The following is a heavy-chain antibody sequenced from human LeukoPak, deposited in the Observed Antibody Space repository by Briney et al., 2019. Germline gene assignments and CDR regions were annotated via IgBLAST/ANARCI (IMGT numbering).Heavy chain of an antibody. CDR3: AREGADGDSYYYYYMDV. D-gene: IGHD4-17*01. J-gene: IGHJ6*03. V-gene: IGHV3-23*01. CDR2: VSGSGGTT. Sequence: GGSLRLSCAASGFTFSSHGMSWVRQAPGKGLEWVSAVSGSGGTTDYADSVKGRFTISRDNSKNTLYLQMNSLRLEDTAVYYCAREGADGDSYYYYYMDVWGKGTTVTVSS. CDR1: GFTFSSHG.